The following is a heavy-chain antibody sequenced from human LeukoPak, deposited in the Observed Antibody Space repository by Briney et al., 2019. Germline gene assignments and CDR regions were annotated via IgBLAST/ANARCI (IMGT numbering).Heavy chain of an antibody. V-gene: IGHV4-34*01. CDR1: GGSFSRYY. J-gene: IGHJ4*02. Sequence: PSETLSLTCAVYGGSFSRYYWSWIRQPPGKGLEWIGEINHSGSTNYNPSLKSRVTISVDTSKNQFSLKLSSVTAADTAVYYCARASQYYDILTGYYTSRYFDYWGQGTLVTVSS. D-gene: IGHD3-9*01. CDR2: INHSGST. CDR3: ARASQYYDILTGYYTSRYFDY.